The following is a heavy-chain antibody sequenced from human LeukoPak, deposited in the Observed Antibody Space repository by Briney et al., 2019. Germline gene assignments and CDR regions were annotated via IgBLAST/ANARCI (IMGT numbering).Heavy chain of an antibody. J-gene: IGHJ4*02. CDR2: INEDGSTT. CDR3: VRDLGGRSGH. V-gene: IGHV3-74*01. D-gene: IGHD1-26*01. Sequence: GGSLRLSCAASGFTFSSNWMHWVRQAPGKGLVRVSRINEDGSTTNYADSVKGRSTIFRDNAKNTLYLQMNSLRAEDTAVYYCVRDLGGRSGHWGQGTLVTVSS. CDR1: GFTFSSNW.